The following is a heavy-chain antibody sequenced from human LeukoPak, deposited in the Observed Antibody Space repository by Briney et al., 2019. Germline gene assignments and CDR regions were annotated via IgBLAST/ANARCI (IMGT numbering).Heavy chain of an antibody. CDR3: ARQQIIAAAVTYGMDV. J-gene: IGHJ6*02. CDR2: IYYSGST. D-gene: IGHD6-13*01. Sequence: SETLSLTCTVSGGSISSSSYSWGWIRQPPGKGLEWIGSIYYSGSTYYNPSPKSRVTISVDTSKNQFSLKLSSVTAADTAVYYCARQQIIAAAVTYGMDVWGQGTTVTVSS. CDR1: GGSISSSSYS. V-gene: IGHV4-39*01.